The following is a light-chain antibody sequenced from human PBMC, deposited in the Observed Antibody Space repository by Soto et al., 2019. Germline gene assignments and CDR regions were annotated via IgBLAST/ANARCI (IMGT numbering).Light chain of an antibody. Sequence: QSALTQPASVSGSPGQSSTIPCTGTSSDVGSYNLVSWYQHHPGKAPKLMIYEGSKRPSGVSNRFSGSKSGNTASLTISGLQAEDEADYYCCSYAGSSTWVFGGGTKLTVL. CDR3: CSYAGSSTWV. J-gene: IGLJ3*02. CDR2: EGS. V-gene: IGLV2-23*01. CDR1: SSDVGSYNL.